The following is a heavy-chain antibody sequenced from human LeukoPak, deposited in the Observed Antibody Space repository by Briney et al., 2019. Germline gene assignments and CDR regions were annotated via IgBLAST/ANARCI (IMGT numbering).Heavy chain of an antibody. J-gene: IGHJ4*02. V-gene: IGHV4-34*01. CDR2: INHSGST. D-gene: IGHD6-19*01. CDR3: ARGIAVAGTYVY. CDR1: GGSIRSYY. Sequence: SETLSLTCTVSGGSIRSYYWSWIRQPPGKGLEWIGEINHSGSTNYNPSLKSRVTISVDTSKNQFSLKLSSVTAADTAVYYCARGIAVAGTYVYWGQGTLVTVSS.